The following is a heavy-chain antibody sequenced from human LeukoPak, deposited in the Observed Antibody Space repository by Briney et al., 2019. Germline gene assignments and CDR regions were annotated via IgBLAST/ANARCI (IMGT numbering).Heavy chain of an antibody. V-gene: IGHV3-48*03. CDR3: ARGYSSSWSDAFDI. CDR1: GFTFSSYE. Sequence: QPGGSLRLSCAASGFTFSSYEMNRVRQAPGKGLEWVSYISSSGSTIYYADSVKGRFTISRDNAKNSLYLQMSSLRAEDTAVYYCARGYSSSWSDAFDIWGQGTMVTVSS. CDR2: ISSSGSTI. D-gene: IGHD6-13*01. J-gene: IGHJ3*02.